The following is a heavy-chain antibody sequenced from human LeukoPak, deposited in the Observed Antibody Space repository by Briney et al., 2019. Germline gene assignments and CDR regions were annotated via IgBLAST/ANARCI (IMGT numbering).Heavy chain of an antibody. CDR1: GFTFSSYS. V-gene: IGHV3-48*04. J-gene: IGHJ6*03. Sequence: GGSPRLSCAASGFTFSSYSMNWVRQAPGKGLEWVSYISSSSSTIYYADSVKGRFTISRDNAKNSLYLQMNSLRAEDTAVYYCARVTRDYYYYYMDVWGKGTTVTVSS. CDR2: ISSSSSTI. CDR3: ARVTRDYYYYYMDV.